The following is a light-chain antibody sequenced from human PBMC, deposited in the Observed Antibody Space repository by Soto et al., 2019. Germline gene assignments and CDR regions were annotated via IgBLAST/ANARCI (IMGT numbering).Light chain of an antibody. J-gene: IGLJ1*01. CDR3: SSYTSTSTYV. V-gene: IGLV1-40*01. Sequence: QSVLTQPPSVSGAPGQRVTISCTGSSSNIGAGYDVHWYQQHPGTAPKLLIYGNSNRPSGVPDRFSGSKSGTTASLTISGLQAEDKADYYCSSYTSTSTYVFGSGTKVTVL. CDR2: GNS. CDR1: SSNIGAGYD.